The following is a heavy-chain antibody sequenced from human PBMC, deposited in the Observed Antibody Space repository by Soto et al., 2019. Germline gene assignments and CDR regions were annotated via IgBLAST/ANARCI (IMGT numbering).Heavy chain of an antibody. CDR1: GGTFSSYT. V-gene: IGHV1-69*02. Sequence: QVQLVQSGAEVKKPGSSVKVSCKASGGTFSSYTISWVRQAPGQGLEWMGRIIPILGIANYAQKFQGRVTITADKSPSTASMELSSLRSEDTAVYYCASSRVAAAGYYYGMDVWGQGTTVTVSS. CDR3: ASSRVAAAGYYYGMDV. D-gene: IGHD6-13*01. CDR2: IIPILGIA. J-gene: IGHJ6*02.